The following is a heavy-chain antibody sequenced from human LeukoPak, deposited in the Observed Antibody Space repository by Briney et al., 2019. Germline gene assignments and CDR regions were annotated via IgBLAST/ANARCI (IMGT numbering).Heavy chain of an antibody. CDR2: IIPILGIA. Sequence: SVKVSCKASGGTFSSYAISWVRQAPGQGLEWMGRIIPILGIANYAQKFQGRVTITADKSTSTAYMELSSLRSEDTAVYYCARDSSDCGGDCNRTFDIWGQGTMVTVSS. CDR1: GGTFSSYA. V-gene: IGHV1-69*04. D-gene: IGHD2-21*02. CDR3: ARDSSDCGGDCNRTFDI. J-gene: IGHJ3*02.